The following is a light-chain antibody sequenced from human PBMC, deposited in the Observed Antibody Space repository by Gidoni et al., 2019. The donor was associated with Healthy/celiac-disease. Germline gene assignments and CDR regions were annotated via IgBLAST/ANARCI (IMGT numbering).Light chain of an antibody. CDR1: QSISSW. J-gene: IGKJ1*01. V-gene: IGKV1-5*03. CDR3: QQYNSYSWT. Sequence: DIQMTQSPSTLSASVGDRVTITCRASQSISSWLAWYQQKPGKDPKLLIYKAASLESGVPSSFSGSGSGTEFTLTISSLQPDDVATYYCQQYNSYSWTFGQGTKVEIK. CDR2: KAA.